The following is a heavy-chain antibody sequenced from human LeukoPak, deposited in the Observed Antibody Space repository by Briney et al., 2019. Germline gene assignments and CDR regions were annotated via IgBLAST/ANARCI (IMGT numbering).Heavy chain of an antibody. CDR1: VHPFPNPW. Sequence: GGSLRLPGVDSVHPFPNPWISGVRRAPGRGWDCMAGIKRKTEGETTNYAEPVRGRFTSSRDDSKSAVYLQMNSLKIEDTAVYYCTTDLGTYYHGSQRLIPIDYWGQGTLVTVSS. CDR2: IKRKTEGETT. D-gene: IGHD3-10*01. J-gene: IGHJ4*02. CDR3: TTDLGTYYHGSQRLIPIDY. V-gene: IGHV3-15*06.